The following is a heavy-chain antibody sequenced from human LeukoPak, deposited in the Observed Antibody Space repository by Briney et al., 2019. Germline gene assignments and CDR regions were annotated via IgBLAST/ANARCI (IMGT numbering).Heavy chain of an antibody. CDR3: ARMKSIAAISYAFDI. V-gene: IGHV4-59*01. J-gene: IGHJ3*02. CDR1: GGSISSYY. D-gene: IGHD6-6*01. CDR2: IYYSGST. Sequence: PSETLSLTCTVSGGSISSYYWSWIRQPPGKGLEWIGYIYYSGSTDYNPSLKSRVTISVDTSKNQFSLKLGSVTAADTAVYYCARMKSIAAISYAFDIWGQGTMVTVSS.